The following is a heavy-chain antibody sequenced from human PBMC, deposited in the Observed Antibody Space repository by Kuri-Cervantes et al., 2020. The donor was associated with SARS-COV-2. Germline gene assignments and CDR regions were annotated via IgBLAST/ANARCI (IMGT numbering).Heavy chain of an antibody. CDR2: ISSSSSYI. V-gene: IGHV3-21*01. Sequence: GESLKSSCAASGITFSSYAMHWGRQAPGNGLEWVSSISSSSSYIYYADSVKGRFTISRDNAKNSLYLQMNSLRAEDTAVYYCARDSPDSSSWYYYYYGMDVWGQGTTVTVSS. D-gene: IGHD6-13*01. CDR1: GITFSSYA. J-gene: IGHJ6*02. CDR3: ARDSPDSSSWYYYYYGMDV.